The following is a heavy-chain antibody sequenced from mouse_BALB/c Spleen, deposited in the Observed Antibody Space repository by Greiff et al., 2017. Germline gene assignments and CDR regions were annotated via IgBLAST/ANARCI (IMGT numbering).Heavy chain of an antibody. CDR2: ISSGGST. CDR1: GFTFSSYA. J-gene: IGHJ3*01. CDR3: ARGGDYDVAY. Sequence: EVQLVESGGGLVKPGGSLKLSCAASGFTFSSYAMSWVRQTPEKRLEWVASISSGGSTYYPDSVKGRFTISRDNARNILYLQMSSLRSEDTAMYYCARGGDYDVAYWGQGTLVTVSA. D-gene: IGHD2-4*01. V-gene: IGHV5-6-5*01.